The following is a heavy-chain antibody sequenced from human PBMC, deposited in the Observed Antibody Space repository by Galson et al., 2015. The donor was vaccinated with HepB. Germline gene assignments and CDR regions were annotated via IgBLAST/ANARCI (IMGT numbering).Heavy chain of an antibody. CDR2: ISGSGGRT. CDR3: AKDAYRSSYYFDS. Sequence: SLRLSCAASGFTFSSYAINWVRQAPGKGLEWVSSISGSGGRTHYADSVKGRFTISRDNFKNTLYLQMNSLRAEDTAAYYCAKDAYRSSYYFDSWGQGTLVTVSS. D-gene: IGHD3-16*01. V-gene: IGHV3-23*01. CDR1: GFTFSSYA. J-gene: IGHJ4*02.